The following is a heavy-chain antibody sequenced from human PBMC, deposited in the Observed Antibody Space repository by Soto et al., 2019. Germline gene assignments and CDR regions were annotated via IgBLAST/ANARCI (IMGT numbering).Heavy chain of an antibody. V-gene: IGHV4-59*01. Sequence: SETLSLTCTVSGGSISSYYWSWIRQPPGKGLEWIGYIYYSGSTNYNPSLKSRVTISVDTSKNQFSLKLSSVTAADTAVYYCGRVKVPAAFLGWFDPGGQGPLVTVSS. CDR2: IYYSGST. D-gene: IGHD2-2*01. J-gene: IGHJ5*02. CDR3: GRVKVPAAFLGWFDP. CDR1: GGSISSYY.